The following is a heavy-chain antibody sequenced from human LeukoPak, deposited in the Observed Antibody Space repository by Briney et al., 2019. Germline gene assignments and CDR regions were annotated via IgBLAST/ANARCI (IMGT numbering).Heavy chain of an antibody. Sequence: PSETLSLTCAVYGGSISSYYWSWIRQPPGKGLEWIGYIYYSGSTNYNPSLKSRVTISVDTSKNQFSLKLSSVTAADTAVYYCARGRRVRTGRYFDYWGQGTLVTVSS. CDR3: ARGRRVRTGRYFDY. J-gene: IGHJ4*02. V-gene: IGHV4-59*08. CDR2: IYYSGST. D-gene: IGHD3-10*01. CDR1: GGSISSYY.